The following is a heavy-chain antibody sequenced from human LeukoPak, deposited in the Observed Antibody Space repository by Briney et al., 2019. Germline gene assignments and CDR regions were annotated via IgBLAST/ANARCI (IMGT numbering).Heavy chain of an antibody. CDR3: ARGSTMIRNALDI. J-gene: IGHJ3*02. V-gene: IGHV3-74*01. CDR2: INSDGSSI. CDR1: GFTISSYW. Sequence: PGGSLRLSCAASGFTISSYWMHWVRQAPGKGLVWISRINSDGSSISYADSVKGRFTISRDNAKNTLYLQMNSLRDEDTAVYHCARGSTMIRNALDIWGQGTMVTVSS. D-gene: IGHD3-22*01.